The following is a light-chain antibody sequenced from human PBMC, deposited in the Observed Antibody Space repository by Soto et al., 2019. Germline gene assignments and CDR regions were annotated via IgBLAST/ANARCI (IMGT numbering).Light chain of an antibody. J-gene: IGKJ1*01. V-gene: IGKV3-20*01. Sequence: EIVLTQSPGTLSLSPGERATLSCRASQSVSGSYLAWYQQKPGQAPRLFIYDASNRATGIPARFSGSGFGTDFTLTISRLEPEDFAVYYCQQYGSSGTFGQGTKVDIK. CDR3: QQYGSSGT. CDR1: QSVSGSY. CDR2: DAS.